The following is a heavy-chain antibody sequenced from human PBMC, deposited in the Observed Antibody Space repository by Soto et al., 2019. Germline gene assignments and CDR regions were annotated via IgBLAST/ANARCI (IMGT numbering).Heavy chain of an antibody. D-gene: IGHD5-18*01. CDR1: GFTVSDHY. CDR3: ARVPPNTALDY. V-gene: IGHV3-72*01. J-gene: IGHJ4*02. CDR2: TRNKANSYTT. Sequence: EVQLVESGGGLVQPGGSLRLSCAASGFTVSDHYMDRVRQAPGKGLEWVGRTRNKANSYTTEYAASVKGRFTISRDDSKNSLYLQMNSLKTEDTAVYYCARVPPNTALDYWGQGTLVTVSS.